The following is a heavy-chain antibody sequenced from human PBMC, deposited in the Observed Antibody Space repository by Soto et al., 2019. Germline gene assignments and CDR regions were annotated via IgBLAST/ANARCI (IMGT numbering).Heavy chain of an antibody. CDR3: ARERAAFDI. CDR2: MNPNSGNT. CDR1: GYTFTSYD. J-gene: IGHJ3*02. V-gene: IGHV1-8*01. Sequence: QVQLVQSGAEVKKPGASVKVSCKASGYTFTSYDINWVRQATGQGLEWMGWMNPNSGNTGYAQKFQGRVTMTRNTSATTAFMEPSSLRSKDTAVYYSARERAAFDIWGQGTMVTVPS.